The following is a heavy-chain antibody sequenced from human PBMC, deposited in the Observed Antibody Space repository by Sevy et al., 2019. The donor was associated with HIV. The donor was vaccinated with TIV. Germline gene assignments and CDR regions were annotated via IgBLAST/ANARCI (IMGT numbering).Heavy chain of an antibody. D-gene: IGHD3-22*01. CDR1: GGSFSGYY. Sequence: SETLSLTCAVYGGSFSGYYWSWIRQPPGKGLEWIGEINHSGSTNYNPSLKSRVTISVDTSKNQFSLKLSSVTAADTAVYYCARDPRYDSSGRFDAFDIWGQGTIVTVSS. CDR2: INHSGST. J-gene: IGHJ3*02. CDR3: ARDPRYDSSGRFDAFDI. V-gene: IGHV4-34*01.